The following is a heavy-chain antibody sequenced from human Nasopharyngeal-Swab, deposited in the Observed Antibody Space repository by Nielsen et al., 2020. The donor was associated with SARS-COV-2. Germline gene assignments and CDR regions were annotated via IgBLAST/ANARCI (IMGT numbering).Heavy chain of an antibody. J-gene: IGHJ4*02. CDR3: ARDAPILYDSSGYYYADYFDY. V-gene: IGHV3-48*02. D-gene: IGHD3-22*01. Sequence: LSLTCAASGFPFSTYSMNWVRQAPGKGLEWVSYISSSSSTIYYADSVKGRFTISRDNAKNSLYLQMNSPRDEDTAVYYCARDAPILYDSSGYYYADYFDYWGQGTLVTVSS. CDR1: GFPFSTYS. CDR2: ISSSSSTI.